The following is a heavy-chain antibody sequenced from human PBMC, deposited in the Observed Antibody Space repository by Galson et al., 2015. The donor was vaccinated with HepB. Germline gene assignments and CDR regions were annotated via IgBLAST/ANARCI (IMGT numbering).Heavy chain of an antibody. CDR1: GISLHTSVMC. Sequence: PALVNPTQTLTLICTFSGISLHTSVMCVSWIRQPPGKALEWLARVDWNDGKYYSTSLKTRPTISKDTSKTQVVLTMTNMDPVDTATYYRARANISATTGGLDYNCAMDVWRQGTTVIISS. V-gene: IGHV2-70*11. J-gene: IGHJ6*02. D-gene: IGHD6-25*01. CDR2: VDWNDGK. CDR3: ARANISATTGGLDYNCAMDV.